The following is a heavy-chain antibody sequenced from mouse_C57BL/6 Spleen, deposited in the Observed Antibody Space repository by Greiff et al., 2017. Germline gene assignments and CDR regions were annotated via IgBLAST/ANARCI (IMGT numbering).Heavy chain of an antibody. CDR2: ISNLAYRI. D-gene: IGHD1-1*01. CDR3: ARGYYEFSY. CDR1: GFTFSDYG. Sequence: EVHLVESGGGLVQPGGSLKISCAASGFTFSDYGMAWVRQAPRKGPEWVAFISNLAYRIYYADPVTGLYPISREHAKNTLYLEMSSLRSEDTAMYYCARGYYEFSYWGQGPLVTVSA. V-gene: IGHV5-15*01. J-gene: IGHJ3*01.